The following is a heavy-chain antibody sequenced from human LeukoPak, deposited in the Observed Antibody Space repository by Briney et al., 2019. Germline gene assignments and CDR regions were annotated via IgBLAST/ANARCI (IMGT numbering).Heavy chain of an antibody. CDR3: VRLPLGYCSSTSCLD. Sequence: GASVKVSCKASVYNFNTYGISWVGQAPGQGLEWMGWISSSTGNTKYAQKLQDRVTMTTDTSTSTAYLYLRNLRSDDTAVYYCVRLPLGYCSSTSCLDWGQGTLVTVSS. V-gene: IGHV1-18*01. D-gene: IGHD2-2*01. CDR2: ISSSTGNT. J-gene: IGHJ4*02. CDR1: VYNFNTYG.